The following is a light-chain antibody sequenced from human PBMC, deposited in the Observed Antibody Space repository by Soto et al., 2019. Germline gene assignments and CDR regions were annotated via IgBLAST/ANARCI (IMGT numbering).Light chain of an antibody. CDR1: QTISSSS. V-gene: IGKV3-20*01. CDR2: GAS. Sequence: ELVLTQSPGTLSLSPGERATLSCRASQTISSSSLAWYQQKGGQAPRLLIYGASSRATGIPDRFSGSGSGTDFTLTISRLEPDDFAVYYCQQYGSSSTFGQGTRLE. J-gene: IGKJ5*01. CDR3: QQYGSSST.